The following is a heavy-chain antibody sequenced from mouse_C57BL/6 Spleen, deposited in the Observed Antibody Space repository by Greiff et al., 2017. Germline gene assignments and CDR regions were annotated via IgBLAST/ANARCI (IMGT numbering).Heavy chain of an antibody. Sequence: VQLQQSGAELVKPGASVKISCKASGYAFSSYWMNWVKQRPGKGLEWIGQIYPGDGDTNYNGKFKGKATLTADKSSSTAYMQLSSLTSEDSAVYFCARSGYYGSYAMDYWGQGTSVTVSS. CDR3: ARSGYYGSYAMDY. J-gene: IGHJ4*01. D-gene: IGHD1-1*01. CDR2: IYPGDGDT. CDR1: GYAFSSYW. V-gene: IGHV1-80*01.